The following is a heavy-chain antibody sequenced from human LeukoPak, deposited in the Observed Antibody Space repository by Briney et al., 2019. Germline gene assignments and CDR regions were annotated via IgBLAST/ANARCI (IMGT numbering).Heavy chain of an antibody. CDR3: ASPPIVVVPAAELDYYYYMDV. D-gene: IGHD2-2*01. V-gene: IGHV4-39*01. Sequence: SETLSLTCTVSGGSISSSSYYWGWPRQPPGKGLEWMGSIYYCGSTYSTPSLKSRVTISVDTSKNQFSLKLSSVTAADTAVYYCASPPIVVVPAAELDYYYYMDVWGKGTTVTVSS. J-gene: IGHJ6*03. CDR2: IYYCGST. CDR1: GGSISSSSYY.